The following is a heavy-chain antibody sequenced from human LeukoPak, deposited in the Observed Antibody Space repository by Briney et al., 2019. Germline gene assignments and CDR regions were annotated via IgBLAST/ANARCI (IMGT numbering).Heavy chain of an antibody. J-gene: IGHJ3*02. Sequence: GGSLRLSCAASGFTFSSYEMNWVRQAPGKGLEWDSYISSSGSTIYYADSVKGRFTISRDNAKNSLYLQMNSLRAEDTAVYYCARDRDPGYNDSSGYRRVNAFDIWGQGTMVTVSS. V-gene: IGHV3-48*03. CDR3: ARDRDPGYNDSSGYRRVNAFDI. CDR1: GFTFSSYE. CDR2: ISSSGSTI. D-gene: IGHD3-22*01.